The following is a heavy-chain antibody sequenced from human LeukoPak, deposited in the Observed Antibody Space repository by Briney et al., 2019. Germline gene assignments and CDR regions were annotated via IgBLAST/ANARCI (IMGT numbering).Heavy chain of an antibody. Sequence: PGGSLRLSCAASGFTFSSYAMTWLRQAPGQGLEWVSTITGSGGGTYYADSVKGRFTISRDNSKNTLYLQMSRLRAEDTAVYYCAKDLNGWSDVGGWFDPWGQGTLVTVSS. J-gene: IGHJ5*02. CDR2: ITGSGGGT. CDR3: AKDLNGWSDVGGWFDP. D-gene: IGHD1-1*01. V-gene: IGHV3-23*01. CDR1: GFTFSSYA.